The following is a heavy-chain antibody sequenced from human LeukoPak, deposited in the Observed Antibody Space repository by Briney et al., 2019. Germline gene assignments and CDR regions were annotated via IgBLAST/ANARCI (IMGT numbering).Heavy chain of an antibody. CDR2: IYDSGNT. Sequence: SETLSLTCTLSGGSITSDYWSWIRQPPGKGLEWIGYIYDSGNTKYNPSLKSRVTISVDTSKNQFSLRLSSVTAADTAVYYCARGRRSGYTGYDCDYWGQGTLVTVSS. V-gene: IGHV4-59*01. CDR3: ARGRRSGYTGYDCDY. J-gene: IGHJ4*02. D-gene: IGHD5-12*01. CDR1: GGSITSDY.